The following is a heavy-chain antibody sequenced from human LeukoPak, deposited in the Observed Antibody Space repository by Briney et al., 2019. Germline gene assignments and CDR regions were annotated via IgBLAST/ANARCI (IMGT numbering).Heavy chain of an antibody. V-gene: IGHV4-59*12. J-gene: IGHJ4*02. D-gene: IGHD1-26*01. CDR3: ASIEVNSGSYDY. CDR2: IYYSGST. Sequence: SETLSLTCTVSGGSISSYYWSWIRQPPGKGLEWIGYIYYSGSTNYNPSLKSRVTISVDTSKNQFSLKLSSVTAADTAVYYCASIEVNSGSYDYWGQGTLVTVSS. CDR1: GGSISSYY.